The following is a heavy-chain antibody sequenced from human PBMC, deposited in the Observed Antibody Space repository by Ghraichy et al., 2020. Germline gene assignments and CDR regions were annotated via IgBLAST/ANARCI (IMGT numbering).Heavy chain of an antibody. D-gene: IGHD1-1*01. CDR1: GGTFSSYA. J-gene: IGHJ6*02. CDR2: IIPIFGTA. Sequence: SVKVSCKASGGTFSSYAISWVRQAPGQGLEWMGGIIPIFGTANYAQKFQGRVTITADESTSTAYMELSSLRSEDTAVYYCARRYNWNSDYYYYGMDVWGQGTTVTVSS. V-gene: IGHV1-69*13. CDR3: ARRYNWNSDYYYYGMDV.